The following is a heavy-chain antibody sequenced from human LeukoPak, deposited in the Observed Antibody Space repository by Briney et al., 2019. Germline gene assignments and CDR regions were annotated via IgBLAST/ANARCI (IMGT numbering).Heavy chain of an antibody. CDR1: GNSISSGHY. J-gene: IGHJ4*02. D-gene: IGHD3-9*01. CDR3: ARIFILSGFSSYFDH. Sequence: SETLSLTCSVSGNSISSGHYWGWIRQTPGKGLEWIGSIYLSGTTNYNPSLKSRVTISVGTFKNQSSLKLSSVTAADTAVYFCARIFILSGFSSYFDHWGQGTLVTVSS. V-gene: IGHV4-38-2*02. CDR2: IYLSGTT.